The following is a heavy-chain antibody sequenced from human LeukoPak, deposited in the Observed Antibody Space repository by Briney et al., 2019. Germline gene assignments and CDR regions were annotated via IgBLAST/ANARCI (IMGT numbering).Heavy chain of an antibody. CDR2: LKEDGSEK. J-gene: IGHJ4*02. Sequence: PGGSLRLSCAASGFTFSSYWMSWVRQAPGKGLEWVANLKEDGSEKYYVDSVKGRFTISRDNAKNSLYLQMNSLRAEDTAVYYCTIANYEGSGNYYEKWGQGTLVTVSS. CDR3: TIANYEGSGNYYEK. V-gene: IGHV3-7*01. CDR1: GFTFSSYW. D-gene: IGHD3-10*01.